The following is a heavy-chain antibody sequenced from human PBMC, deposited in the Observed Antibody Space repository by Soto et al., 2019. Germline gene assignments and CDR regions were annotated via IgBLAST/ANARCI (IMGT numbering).Heavy chain of an antibody. CDR1: GFTFSSYG. V-gene: IGHV3-30*18. J-gene: IGHJ4*02. D-gene: IGHD3-9*01. Sequence: QVQLVESGGGVVQPGRSLRLSCAASGFTFSSYGMHWVRQAPGKGLEWVAVISYDGSNKYYADSVKGRFTISRDNSKNTLYLQMNSLRAEDTAVYYCAKAGLRYFDWLPYFDYWGQGTLVTVSS. CDR3: AKAGLRYFDWLPYFDY. CDR2: ISYDGSNK.